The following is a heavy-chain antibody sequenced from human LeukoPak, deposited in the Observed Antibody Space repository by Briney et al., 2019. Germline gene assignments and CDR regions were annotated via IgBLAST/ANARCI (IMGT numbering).Heavy chain of an antibody. Sequence: PGGSLRLSCAASGFTFSTYTVHWVRQAPGKGLEYVALISYDGNSKYYADSVKGRSTISRDNPKNTLDLQMNSLRVEDTAVYYCARNEFEWELLSPFDQWGQGTLVTVSS. CDR2: ISYDGNSK. CDR3: ARNEFEWELLSPFDQ. D-gene: IGHD1-26*01. J-gene: IGHJ4*02. CDR1: GFTFSTYT. V-gene: IGHV3-30-3*01.